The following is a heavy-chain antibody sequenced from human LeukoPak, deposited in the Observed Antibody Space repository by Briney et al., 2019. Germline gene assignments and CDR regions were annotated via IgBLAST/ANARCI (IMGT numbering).Heavy chain of an antibody. J-gene: IGHJ4*02. CDR1: GGSISSSSHY. D-gene: IGHD2-8*01. Sequence: SSETLSLTCTVSGGSISSSSHYWVWIRQPPGKGLECIASIYYRGNTYYNASLKSRVTISVDTSKNQFSLKLTSVTAADTAIYYCARQVNGQIARFDYWGQGTLVTVSS. V-gene: IGHV4-39*01. CDR3: ARQVNGQIARFDY. CDR2: IYYRGNT.